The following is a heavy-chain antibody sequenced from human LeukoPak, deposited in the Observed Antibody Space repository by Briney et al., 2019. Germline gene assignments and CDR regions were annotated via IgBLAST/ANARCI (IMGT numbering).Heavy chain of an antibody. V-gene: IGHV4-59*11. Sequence: SETLSLTCTVSGGFISSHYWSWIRQPPGKGLEWIGYIYYSGSTNYNPSLKSRVTISVDTSKNQFSLKLSSVTAADTAVYYCAGTVTTSWFDPWGQGTLVTVSS. J-gene: IGHJ5*02. CDR1: GGFISSHY. CDR2: IYYSGST. D-gene: IGHD4-17*01. CDR3: AGTVTTSWFDP.